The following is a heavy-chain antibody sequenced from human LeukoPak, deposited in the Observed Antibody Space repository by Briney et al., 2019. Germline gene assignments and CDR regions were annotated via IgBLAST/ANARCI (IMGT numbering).Heavy chain of an antibody. CDR3: ARARLTIFGVAPGGIWFDP. CDR1: GYSTSSGYY. J-gene: IGHJ5*02. D-gene: IGHD3-3*01. V-gene: IGHV4-38-2*01. CDR2: IYHIGST. Sequence: PSETLSPTCAVSGYSTSSGYYWGWIRQPPGKGRGWRWSIYHIGSTYYNPSLKSRVTLSVDTSKNQFSLKLSSVTAADTAVYYCARARLTIFGVAPGGIWFDPWGEGTLVTVSS.